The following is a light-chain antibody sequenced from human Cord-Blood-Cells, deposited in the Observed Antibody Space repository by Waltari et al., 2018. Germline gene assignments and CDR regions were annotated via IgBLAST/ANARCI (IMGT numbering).Light chain of an antibody. CDR3: QQYGSSPRT. CDR2: DAS. V-gene: IGKV3D-20*01. CDR1: QSVSSSY. J-gene: IGKJ1*01. Sequence: EIVLTQSPATLSLSPGERATLSCGASQSVSSSYLAWYQQKPGLAPRLLIYDASSRATGIPDRFSGSGSGTDFTLTISSLGPEDFAVYYCQQYGSSPRTFGQGTKVEIK.